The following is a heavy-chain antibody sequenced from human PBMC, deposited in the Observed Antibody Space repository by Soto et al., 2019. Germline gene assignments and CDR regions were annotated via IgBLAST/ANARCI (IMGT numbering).Heavy chain of an antibody. CDR1: GYTFTGYY. Sequence: ASVKVSCKASGYTFTGYYMRWVRRAPGQGLEWMGWINPNSGGTNYAQKFQGRVTMTRDTSISTAYMELSRLRSDDTAVYYCARDMSPRFLEWPEDGMDVWGQGTTVTVSS. J-gene: IGHJ6*02. CDR2: INPNSGGT. V-gene: IGHV1-2*02. CDR3: ARDMSPRFLEWPEDGMDV. D-gene: IGHD3-3*01.